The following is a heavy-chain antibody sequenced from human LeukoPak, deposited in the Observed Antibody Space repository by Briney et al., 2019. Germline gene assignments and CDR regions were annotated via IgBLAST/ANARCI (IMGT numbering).Heavy chain of an antibody. J-gene: IGHJ5*02. CDR3: ARDRLATVIPHGPFDP. CDR1: GFTFSSYS. D-gene: IGHD4-17*01. CDR2: ISSSSSYI. V-gene: IGHV3-21*01. Sequence: GGSLRLSCAASGFTFSSYSMNWVRQAPGKGLEWVSSISSSSSYIYYADSVKGRFTISRDNAKNSLYLQMNSLRAEDTAVYYCARDRLATVIPHGPFDPWGQGTLVTVSS.